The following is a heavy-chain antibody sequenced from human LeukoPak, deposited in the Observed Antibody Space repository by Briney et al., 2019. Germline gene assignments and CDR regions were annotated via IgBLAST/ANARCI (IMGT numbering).Heavy chain of an antibody. V-gene: IGHV1-69*01. D-gene: IGHD3-10*01. CDR3: ARSYYGSGNVLGFDP. CDR1: GGTFSSYA. Sequence: ASVTVSCKASGGTFSSYAISWVRQAPGQGLEWMGGIIPIFGTANYAQKFQGRVTITADESTSTAYMELSSLRSEDTAVYYCARSYYGSGNVLGFDPWGQGTLVTVSS. CDR2: IIPIFGTA. J-gene: IGHJ5*02.